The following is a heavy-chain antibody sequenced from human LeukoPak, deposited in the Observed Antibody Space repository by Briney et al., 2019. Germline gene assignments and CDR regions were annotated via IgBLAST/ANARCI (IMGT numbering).Heavy chain of an antibody. CDR2: FDRKNGDT. CDR1: GFTLADLS. D-gene: IGHD2-2*01. V-gene: IGHV1-24*01. CDR3: ATGVFYATTTCPGYQHYYYFMDV. Sequence: ASVMVSCKVSGFTLADLSMHWVRQAPGKGLEWVGGFDRKNGDTIYAQRFRGRVTLTEDTSTGTAYMDLSSLSADDTAVYYCATGVFYATTTCPGYQHYYYFMDVWGKACTVTVSS. J-gene: IGHJ6*03.